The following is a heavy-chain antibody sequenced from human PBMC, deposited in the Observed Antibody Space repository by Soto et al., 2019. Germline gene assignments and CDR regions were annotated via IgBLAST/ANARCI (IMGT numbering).Heavy chain of an antibody. CDR1: GFTFSNSW. V-gene: IGHV3-74*01. D-gene: IGHD2-2*01. Sequence: GGSLRLSCAASGFTFSNSWMHWVRQVSGKGLEWVSRFNADGTSTSYADSVKGRFTISRDNAKNTLYLHVNSLRAEDTAVYYCVKVLARGVGVPRFYFDSWGQGALVTVS. CDR3: VKVLARGVGVPRFYFDS. CDR2: FNADGTST. J-gene: IGHJ4*02.